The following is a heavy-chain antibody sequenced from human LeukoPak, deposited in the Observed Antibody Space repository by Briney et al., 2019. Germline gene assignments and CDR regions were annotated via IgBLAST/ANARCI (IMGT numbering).Heavy chain of an antibody. CDR1: GFTFSSHW. V-gene: IGHV3-7*01. CDR2: IKQDGSEK. Sequence: GGSLRLSCAASGFTFSSHWMSWVRQAPGKGLEGVANIKQDGSEKYYVDSVKGRFTISRDNAKNSLYLQMNSLRVEDTAVYYCARVQILGYYYGMDVWGQGTTVTVSS. CDR3: ARVQILGYYYGMDV. J-gene: IGHJ6*02. D-gene: IGHD3-16*01.